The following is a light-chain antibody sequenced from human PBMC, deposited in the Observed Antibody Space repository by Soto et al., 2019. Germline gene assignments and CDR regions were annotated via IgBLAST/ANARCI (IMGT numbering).Light chain of an antibody. CDR3: QTWGTGIHV. V-gene: IGLV4-69*01. CDR1: SGHSSYA. Sequence: QLVLTQSPSASASXXXXXKXTCTLSSGHSSYAIAWHQQQPEKGPRYLMKLNSDGSHSKGDGIPDRFSGSSSGAERYLIISSLQSEDEADYYCQTWGTGIHVFGTGTKVTVL. CDR2: LNSDGSH. J-gene: IGLJ1*01.